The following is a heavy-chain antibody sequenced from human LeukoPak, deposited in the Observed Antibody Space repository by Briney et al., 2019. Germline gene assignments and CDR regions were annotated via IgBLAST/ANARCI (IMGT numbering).Heavy chain of an antibody. V-gene: IGHV1-46*01. D-gene: IGHD3-9*01. J-gene: IGHJ6*03. CDR2: INTSGGST. Sequence: GAAVKVSCKASGYTFTSYYMHLLRQAPAPGLEWVGVINTSGGSTSNAQKYQGRVTMTRDMSTSTVYMELSSLRSEDTAVYYCARDRPYYDLSWEYFDWSNSYYMDVWGKGNTVTVSS. CDR1: GYTFTSYY. CDR3: ARDRPYYDLSWEYFDWSNSYYMDV.